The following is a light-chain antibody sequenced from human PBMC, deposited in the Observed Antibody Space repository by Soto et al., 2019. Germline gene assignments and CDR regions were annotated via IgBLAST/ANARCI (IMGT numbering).Light chain of an antibody. Sequence: EIVVTQSPATLSVSPGERVTLSCRASQSVSSSLAWYQQRPGQAPRLLIYDTSTRAAGISARFSGSGSGTEFTLTVSSLQSEDFAVYYCQQYIDWPPGTFGQGTEVEIK. V-gene: IGKV3-15*01. CDR2: DTS. J-gene: IGKJ1*01. CDR3: QQYIDWPPGT. CDR1: QSVSSS.